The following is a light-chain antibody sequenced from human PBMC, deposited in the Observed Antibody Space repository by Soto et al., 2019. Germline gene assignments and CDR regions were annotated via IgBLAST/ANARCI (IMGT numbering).Light chain of an antibody. J-gene: IGLJ2*01. CDR2: DII. Sequence: QSALTQPASVSGSPGQSITISCTGTSSDIGAFTSVSWYQQHPGKAPKLIIYDIIHRPSGVSDRFSGSKSVNTASLTVSGLQPADEDNYYCSSYSRTTTLVVFGGGTKLTVL. CDR1: SSDIGAFTS. V-gene: IGLV2-14*03. CDR3: SSYSRTTTLVV.